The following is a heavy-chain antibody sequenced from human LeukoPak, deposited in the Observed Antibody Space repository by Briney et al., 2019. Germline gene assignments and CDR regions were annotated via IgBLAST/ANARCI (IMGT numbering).Heavy chain of an antibody. CDR1: GFTFSRYW. CDR2: IKQDGSEK. J-gene: IGHJ4*02. CDR3: ARSAGSSSWYEGYYFDY. D-gene: IGHD6-13*01. V-gene: IGHV3-7*01. Sequence: GGSLRLPCGVCGFTFSRYWMSWVPRAPGKAREWGAKIKQDGSEKYYVDSVKGRFPIYRDNAKNSLYLQMNSLRAEDTAGYYCARSAGSSSWYEGYYFDYWGQGTLVTVSS.